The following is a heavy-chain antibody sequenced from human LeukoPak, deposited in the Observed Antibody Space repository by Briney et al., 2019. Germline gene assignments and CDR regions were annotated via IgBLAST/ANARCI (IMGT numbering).Heavy chain of an antibody. CDR3: ARTSPTSHFVF. CDR2: INGDGSNS. Sequence: GGSLRLSCVASGFTFTTYWMHWVRQAPGKGLGWVSRINGDGSNSNYADSVKGRCTISRDNARNTLYLQMNGQRGEDTALYYCARTSPTSHFVFWGQGALVTVSS. V-gene: IGHV3-74*01. CDR1: GFTFTTYW. J-gene: IGHJ4*02. D-gene: IGHD3-16*01.